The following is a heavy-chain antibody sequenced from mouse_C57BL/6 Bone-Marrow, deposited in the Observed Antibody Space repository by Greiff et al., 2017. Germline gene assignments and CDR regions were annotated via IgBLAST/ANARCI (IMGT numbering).Heavy chain of an antibody. CDR1: GYTFTSYW. D-gene: IGHD4-1*01. V-gene: IGHV1-61*01. CDR3: ARGELGYAMDY. J-gene: IGHJ4*01. CDR2: IYPSDSET. Sequence: QVQLQQPGAELVRPGSSVKLSCKASGYTFTSYWMDWVKQRPGQGLEWIGNIYPSDSETHYNQKFKDKATLTVDKSSSTAYMQLSSLTSEDSAVYYCARGELGYAMDYWGQGTSVTVSS.